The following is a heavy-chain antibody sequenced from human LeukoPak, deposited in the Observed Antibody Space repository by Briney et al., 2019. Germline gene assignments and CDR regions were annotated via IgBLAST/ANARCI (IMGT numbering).Heavy chain of an antibody. D-gene: IGHD3-16*01. Sequence: SSETLSLTCTVSGYSISSGYYWGWIRQPPGKGLEWIGSIYHSEITYYNPSLKSRVTVSVDTSKNQFSLSLTSVTAADTAVYHRARYDVGWFDPWGQGTLVTVSS. CDR2: IYHSEIT. CDR3: ARYDVGWFDP. J-gene: IGHJ5*02. V-gene: IGHV4-38-2*02. CDR1: GYSISSGYY.